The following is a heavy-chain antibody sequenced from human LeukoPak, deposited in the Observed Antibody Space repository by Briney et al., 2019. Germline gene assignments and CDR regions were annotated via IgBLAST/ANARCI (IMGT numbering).Heavy chain of an antibody. CDR1: GGSIGSSSYY. Sequence: PSETLSLTCTVSGGSIGSSSYYWGWIRQPPGKGLEWIGSIYHSGSTYYNPSLKSRVTISVDTSKNQFSLKLSSVTAADTAVYYCARSVGYMGAVPYWSQGTLVTVSS. D-gene: IGHD2-2*01. CDR2: IYHSGST. V-gene: IGHV4-39*07. CDR3: ARSVGYMGAVPY. J-gene: IGHJ4*02.